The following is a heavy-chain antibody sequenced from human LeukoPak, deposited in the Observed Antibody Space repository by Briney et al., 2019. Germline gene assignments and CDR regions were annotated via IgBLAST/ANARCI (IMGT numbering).Heavy chain of an antibody. J-gene: IGHJ3*02. D-gene: IGHD6-19*01. CDR3: ARSPPQWLVHSGNAFDI. Sequence: PSETLSLTCTVSGGSISSYYWSWIRQPPGKGLEWIGYIYYSGSTNYNPSLKSRVTISVDTSKNQFSLKLSSVTAADTAVYYCARSPPQWLVHSGNAFDIWGQGTMVTVSS. CDR2: IYYSGST. V-gene: IGHV4-59*01. CDR1: GGSISSYY.